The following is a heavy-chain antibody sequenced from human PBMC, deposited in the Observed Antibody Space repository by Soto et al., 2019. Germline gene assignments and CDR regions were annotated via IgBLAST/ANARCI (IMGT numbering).Heavy chain of an antibody. CDR3: AKDRRIYCSSTSCYLPDY. Sequence: TGGSLRLSCAASGFTFSSYAMSWVRQAPGKGLEWVSAISGSGGSTYYADSVKGRFTISRDNSKNTLYLQMNSLRAEDTAVYYCAKDRRIYCSSTSCYLPDYWGQGTLVTVSS. D-gene: IGHD2-2*01. CDR1: GFTFSSYA. V-gene: IGHV3-23*01. CDR2: ISGSGGST. J-gene: IGHJ4*02.